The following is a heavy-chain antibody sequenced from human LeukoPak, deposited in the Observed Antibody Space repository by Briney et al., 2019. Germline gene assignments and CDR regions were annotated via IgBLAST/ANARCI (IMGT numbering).Heavy chain of an antibody. J-gene: IGHJ4*02. D-gene: IGHD3-3*01. Sequence: GGSLRLSCAASGFSFSTYVMTWVRQAPGKGLEWVSSISPSGGPTSYADSVRGRFTISRDDSQNMLYLQMNTVGVEDTAIYYCGTDRDSDPSCYYVIGGPGTLVTVSS. V-gene: IGHV3-23*01. CDR3: GTDRDSDPSCYYVI. CDR1: GFSFSTYV. CDR2: ISPSGGPT.